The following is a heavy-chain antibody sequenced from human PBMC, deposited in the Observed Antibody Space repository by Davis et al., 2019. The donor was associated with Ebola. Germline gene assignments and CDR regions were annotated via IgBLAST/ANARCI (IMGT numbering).Heavy chain of an antibody. CDR1: GYSFTSYW. V-gene: IGHV5-51*01. CDR3: AREAAAGLKTLTDYYYGMDV. J-gene: IGHJ6*02. CDR2: IYPGDSDT. D-gene: IGHD6-13*01. Sequence: GESLKISCKGSGYSFTSYWIGWVRQMPGKGLEWMGIIYPGDSDTRYSPSFQGQVTISADKSISTAYLQWSSLKASDTAMYYCAREAAAGLKTLTDYYYGMDVWSQGTTVTVSS.